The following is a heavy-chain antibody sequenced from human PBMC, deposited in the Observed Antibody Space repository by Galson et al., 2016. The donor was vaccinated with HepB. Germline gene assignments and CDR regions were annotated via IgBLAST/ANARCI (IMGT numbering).Heavy chain of an antibody. D-gene: IGHD3-10*01. CDR3: ILGHSSDDSGKRDY. CDR2: SRNRVQSYIT. J-gene: IGHJ4*02. CDR1: GFTFSDHY. Sequence: SLRLSCATSGFTFSDHYIDWVRQAPGKGLEWLGRSRNRVQSYITDYAPPVKGRFSISRDGSQNSLHLQMNSLKTDDTAVYYCILGHSSDDSGKRDYWGQGTLVTVSS. V-gene: IGHV3-72*01.